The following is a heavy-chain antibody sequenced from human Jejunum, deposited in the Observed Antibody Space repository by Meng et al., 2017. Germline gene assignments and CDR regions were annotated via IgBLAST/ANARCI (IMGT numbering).Heavy chain of an antibody. V-gene: IGHV4-34*01. Sequence: QVQIQQGGAGLLKPSETLSLTCAVYGGSFSGYYCGWIRQAPGKGLEWIGDIDHSGSTNYNPSLKNRVTISVDTSRNQISLNLNSVTAADTAVYYCARGGDPRAYYFDYWGQGNLVTVSS. J-gene: IGHJ4*02. CDR3: ARGGDPRAYYFDY. CDR1: GGSFSGYY. CDR2: IDHSGST. D-gene: IGHD3-10*01.